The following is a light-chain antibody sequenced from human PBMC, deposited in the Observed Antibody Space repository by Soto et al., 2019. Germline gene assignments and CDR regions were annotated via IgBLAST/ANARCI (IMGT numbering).Light chain of an antibody. CDR2: GAS. Sequence: EIVWTQSPGTLSLSPGERATLSCRASQSVSSSYLAWYQHKPGQAPRLLIYGASSRATGIPDRFSGSGSGTDFTLTISRLEPEDFAVYYCQQYGSSPHTFGQGTQLEIK. CDR1: QSVSSSY. J-gene: IGKJ2*01. CDR3: QQYGSSPHT. V-gene: IGKV3-20*01.